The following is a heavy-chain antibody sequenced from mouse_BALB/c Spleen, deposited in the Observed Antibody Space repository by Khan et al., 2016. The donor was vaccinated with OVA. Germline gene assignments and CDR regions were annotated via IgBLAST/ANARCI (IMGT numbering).Heavy chain of an antibody. CDR3: ARGRAY. CDR1: GYSITSDYA. V-gene: IGHV3-2*02. D-gene: IGHD3-3*01. CDR2: ISCSGST. Sequence: EVQLQESGPGLVKPSQSLSLTCTVTGYSITSDYAWNWIRQFPGNKLEWMGYISCSGSTSYTPSLKSRISITRDTSKNQFFLQLNSVTTEDTATYCCARGRAYWGQGTLVTVSA. J-gene: IGHJ3*01.